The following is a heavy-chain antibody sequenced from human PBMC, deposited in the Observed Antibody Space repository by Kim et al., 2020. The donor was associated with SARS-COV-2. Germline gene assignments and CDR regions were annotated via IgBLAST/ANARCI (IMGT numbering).Heavy chain of an antibody. Sequence: GGSLRLSCAASGFTFNNFGMHWVRQAPGKGPAGAVLITHEGSKKSSADSLKGRITISRDSSKNTLYLQMTSLRPEDTAVYFCAKDTSFFMITFAGESGGMDVWGQGTTVTVSS. CDR1: GFTFNNFG. V-gene: IGHV3-30*18. D-gene: IGHD3-16*01. CDR3: AKDTSFFMITFAGESGGMDV. J-gene: IGHJ6*02. CDR2: ITHEGSKK.